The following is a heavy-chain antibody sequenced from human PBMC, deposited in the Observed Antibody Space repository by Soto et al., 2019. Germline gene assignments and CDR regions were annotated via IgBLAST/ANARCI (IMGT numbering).Heavy chain of an antibody. J-gene: IGHJ5*02. CDR3: TTGPSYNSGWYREWFHP. D-gene: IGHD6-19*01. CDR1: GYRFTDYG. V-gene: IGHV1-18*01. CDR2: MSCHNCNT. Sequence: QVQIEQSGGEVRKPGASVKVSCKPSGYRFTDYGITWVRQAPGKGPEWMGWMSCHNCNTSHAQKFQDRVTMSTETSNTTAYMEVRSLRSDDTAVYYCTTGPSYNSGWYREWFHPWGQGALVTVSS.